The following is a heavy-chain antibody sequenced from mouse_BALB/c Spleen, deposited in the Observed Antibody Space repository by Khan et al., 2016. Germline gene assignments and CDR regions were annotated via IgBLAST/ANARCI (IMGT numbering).Heavy chain of an antibody. V-gene: IGHV3-8*02. J-gene: IGHJ1*01. CDR3: ARYYSHIDWYFDV. CDR1: GDSITSGY. CDR2: ISYSGST. Sequence: EVQLQESGPSLVKPSQTLSLTCSVTGDSITSGYWNWIRKFPGNKLEYMGYISYSGSTYYNPSLKSRISITRDTSKNQYYLQLNSVTTEDTATYXCARYYSHIDWYFDVWGAGTTVTVSS. D-gene: IGHD2-12*01.